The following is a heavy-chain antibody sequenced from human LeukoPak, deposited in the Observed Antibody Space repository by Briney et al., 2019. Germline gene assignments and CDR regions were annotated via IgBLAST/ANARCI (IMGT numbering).Heavy chain of an antibody. CDR3: ARNLYDFWSGCFDN. CDR2: FFLKGST. D-gene: IGHD3-3*01. V-gene: IGHV4-38-2*02. Sequence: KSSETLSLTCTVSGYSITSAYYWGWIRQPPGKGLEWIGSFFLKGSTYYNPSLKSRVTISVDTSKNQFSLTLSSVTAADTAVYYCARNLYDFWSGCFDNWGQGTLVTVSS. J-gene: IGHJ4*02. CDR1: GYSITSAYY.